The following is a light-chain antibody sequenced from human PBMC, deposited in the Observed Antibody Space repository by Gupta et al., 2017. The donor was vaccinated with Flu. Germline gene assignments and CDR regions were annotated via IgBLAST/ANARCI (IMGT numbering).Light chain of an antibody. J-gene: IGLJ3*02. CDR2: ANN. Sequence: SVLTQPPSVSGAPAQSVTISCIGSSSNIGAGYDVLWHQQQPGTAPKVLIYANNKRPSGVPDRFSGSTSGTSASLAITGLQAEDEADYYCQSYDSSLRVFGGGTKVTVL. V-gene: IGLV1-40*01. CDR3: QSYDSSLRV. CDR1: SSNIGAGYD.